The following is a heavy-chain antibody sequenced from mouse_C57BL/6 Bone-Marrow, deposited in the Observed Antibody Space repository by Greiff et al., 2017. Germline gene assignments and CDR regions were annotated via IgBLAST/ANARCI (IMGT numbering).Heavy chain of an antibody. CDR1: GYTFTDYE. CDR3: TSKEDGNWFAY. D-gene: IGHD2-1*01. J-gene: IGHJ3*01. CDR2: IDPETGGT. Sequence: VQLQQSGAELVRPGASVTLSCKASGYTFTDYEMHWVKQTPVHGLEWIGAIDPETGGTAYNQKFKGKAILTADKSSSTAYMELRSLTSEDSAVYCCTSKEDGNWFAYWGQGTLVTVSA. V-gene: IGHV1-15*01.